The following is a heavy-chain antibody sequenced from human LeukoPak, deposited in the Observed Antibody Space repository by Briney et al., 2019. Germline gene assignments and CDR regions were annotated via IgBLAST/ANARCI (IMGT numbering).Heavy chain of an antibody. CDR3: ARDAPAYYDSSLFDY. D-gene: IGHD3-22*01. J-gene: IGHJ4*02. CDR2: INSDGTVI. CDR1: PFTFSKYW. Sequence: GGSLRLSCAASPFTFSKYWMHWVRQAPGKGLDWVSRINSDGTVISYADSVKGRFTISRDNAKNTLYLQMNSLRVEDTAVYYCARDAPAYYDSSLFDYWGQGTLVTVSS. V-gene: IGHV3-74*01.